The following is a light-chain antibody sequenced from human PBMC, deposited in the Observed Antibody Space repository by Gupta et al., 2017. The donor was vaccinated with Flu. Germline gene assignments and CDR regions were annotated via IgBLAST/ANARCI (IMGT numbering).Light chain of an antibody. V-gene: IGKV1-39*01. CDR2: ETS. J-gene: IGKJ3*01. Sequence: DIQMTQFPSSLSANVGDRVTITCRASQSVSNYLNWYQQRPGKAPKLLISETSNLQSGVTSRFSGSASGTDFTRTNSGMQPEDFATYVGQQSYSFGHGTTVATK. CDR1: QSVSNY. CDR3: QQSYS.